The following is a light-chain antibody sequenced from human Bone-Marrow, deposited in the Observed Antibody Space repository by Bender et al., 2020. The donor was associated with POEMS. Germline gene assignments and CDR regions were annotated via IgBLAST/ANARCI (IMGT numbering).Light chain of an antibody. Sequence: QSALTQPASVSGSPGQSITISCTGTSSDVGGYEYVSWYQQHPGKAPKLMIYDVSHRPSGVSNRFSGSKSANTASLTISGLQAEDEADYYCNSYTSSSTVVFGGGTKLTVL. CDR3: NSYTSSSTVV. CDR1: SSDVGGYEY. CDR2: DVS. J-gene: IGLJ2*01. V-gene: IGLV2-14*03.